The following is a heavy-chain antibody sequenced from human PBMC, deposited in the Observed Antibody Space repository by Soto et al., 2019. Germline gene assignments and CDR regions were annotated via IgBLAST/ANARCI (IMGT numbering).Heavy chain of an antibody. CDR3: ARASGYDYVWGSYRDPYDY. Sequence: SSETLSLTCTVSGGSISSGEYYWSWIRQPPGKGLEWIGYIYYSGSTYYNPSLKSRVTISVDTSKNQFSLKLSSVTAADTAVYYCARASGYDYVWGSYRDPYDYWGQGTLVTVSS. CDR2: IYYSGST. CDR1: GGSISSGEYY. V-gene: IGHV4-30-4*01. J-gene: IGHJ4*02. D-gene: IGHD3-16*02.